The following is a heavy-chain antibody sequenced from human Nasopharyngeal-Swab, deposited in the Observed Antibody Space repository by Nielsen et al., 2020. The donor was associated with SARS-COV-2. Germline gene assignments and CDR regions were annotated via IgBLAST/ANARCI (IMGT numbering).Heavy chain of an antibody. J-gene: IGHJ4*02. CDR2: IKQDGSEK. CDR3: ARDRLDYGDY. V-gene: IGHV3-7*01. Sequence: GGSLRLSCAAYGVTLSSYWMSWVRQAPGKGLEWVANIKQDGSEKYYVDSVKGRFTISRDNAKNSLYLQMNSLRAEDTAVYYCARDRLDYGDYWGQGTLVTVSS. CDR1: GVTLSSYW.